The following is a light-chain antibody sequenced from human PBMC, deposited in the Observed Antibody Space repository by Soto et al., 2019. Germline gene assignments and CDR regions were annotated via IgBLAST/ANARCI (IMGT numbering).Light chain of an antibody. V-gene: IGLV2-14*01. CDR1: GSDVGDFRY. J-gene: IGLJ2*01. CDR2: DVS. Sequence: QSALTQPASVSGFPGQSIAISCSGTGSDVGDFRYVSWYQQRPGNAPKVLIYDVSNRPSGVSNRFSGSKSGNTASLTISGLQAEDEADYFCNSYTDNNTLVFGGGTKVTVL. CDR3: NSYTDNNTLV.